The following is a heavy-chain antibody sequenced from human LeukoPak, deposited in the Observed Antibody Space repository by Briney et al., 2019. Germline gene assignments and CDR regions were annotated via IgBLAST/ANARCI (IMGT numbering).Heavy chain of an antibody. V-gene: IGHV3-30*02. Sequence: GGSLRLSCAASGFTFSSYGMHWVRQAPGKGLEWVAFIRYDGSNKYYADSVKGRSTISRDNSKNSLYLQMNSLRAEDTAVYYCARTDRQYSGGTEDYWGQGTLVTVSS. CDR3: ARTDRQYSGGTEDY. J-gene: IGHJ4*02. D-gene: IGHD5-12*01. CDR1: GFTFSSYG. CDR2: IRYDGSNK.